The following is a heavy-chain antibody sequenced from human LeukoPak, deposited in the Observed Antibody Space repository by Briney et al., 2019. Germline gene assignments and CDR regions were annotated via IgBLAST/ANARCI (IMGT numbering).Heavy chain of an antibody. V-gene: IGHV3-30*02. CDR1: GFTFSIFA. CDR3: AKKQYPGYFDF. J-gene: IGHJ4*02. Sequence: GGSLRLSCAASGFTFSIFAMSWVRQAPGKGLEWVCFIRFDATNKYYADSVKGRFTISRDNSNNTLYLQLNNVRTEDTATYFCAKKQYPGYFDFWGQGTLVTVSA. D-gene: IGHD6-19*01. CDR2: IRFDATNK.